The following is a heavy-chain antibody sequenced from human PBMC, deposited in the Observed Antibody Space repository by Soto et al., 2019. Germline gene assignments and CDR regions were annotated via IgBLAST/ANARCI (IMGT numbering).Heavy chain of an antibody. J-gene: IGHJ6*02. CDR2: INGGGGST. V-gene: IGHV1-46*01. D-gene: IGHD1-26*01. CDR3: ARDLVGATEKYYYYGMDV. Sequence: ASVKVSCKASGYTFTRYYMHWVRQAPGQGLEWMGIINGGGGSTSYEQKFQGRVTMTRDTSTSTLYMELTSLRSEDTAVYYCARDLVGATEKYYYYGMDVWGQGTTVTVSS. CDR1: GYTFTRYY.